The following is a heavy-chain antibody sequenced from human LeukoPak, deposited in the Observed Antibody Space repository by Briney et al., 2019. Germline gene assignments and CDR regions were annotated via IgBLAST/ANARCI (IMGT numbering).Heavy chain of an antibody. Sequence: SQTLSLTCAVSGGSISSGGYSWSWIRQPPGKGLEWIGEINHSGSTNYNPSLKSRVTISVDTSKNQFSLKLSSVTAADTAVYYCARGRSYYDILTGYYKHDYWGQGTLVTVSS. CDR1: GGSISSGGYS. CDR3: ARGRSYYDILTGYYKHDY. D-gene: IGHD3-9*01. V-gene: IGHV4-30-2*01. J-gene: IGHJ4*02. CDR2: INHSGST.